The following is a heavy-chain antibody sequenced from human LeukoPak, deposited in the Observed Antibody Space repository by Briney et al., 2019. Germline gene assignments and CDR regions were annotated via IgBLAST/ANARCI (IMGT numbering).Heavy chain of an antibody. Sequence: GESLKISCKGSGYSFAGYWIAWVRQTPEKGLEWMGIIFPGDSDTRNNPAFQGQVTILADKSINTAYLQWISLKASDTATYYCARWGDSGDRDAFDIWGQGTVVTVSS. CDR3: ARWGDSGDRDAFDI. CDR2: IFPGDSDT. CDR1: GYSFAGYW. V-gene: IGHV5-51*01. D-gene: IGHD2-15*01. J-gene: IGHJ3*02.